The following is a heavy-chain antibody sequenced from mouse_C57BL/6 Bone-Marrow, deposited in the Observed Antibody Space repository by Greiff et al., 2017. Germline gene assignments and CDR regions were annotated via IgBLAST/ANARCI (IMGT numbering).Heavy chain of an antibody. J-gene: IGHJ4*01. CDR2: ISDGGSYT. CDR1: GFTFSSYA. CDR3: ARDGYYAMDY. V-gene: IGHV5-4*01. Sequence: EVQLVDSGGGLVKPGGSLKLSCAASGFTFSSYAMSWVRQTPEKRLEWVATISDGGSYTYYPENVKCQFTISRDNAQNNLYLLMSHLKSEDTDMYYCARDGYYAMDYWVQGTSVTVSS.